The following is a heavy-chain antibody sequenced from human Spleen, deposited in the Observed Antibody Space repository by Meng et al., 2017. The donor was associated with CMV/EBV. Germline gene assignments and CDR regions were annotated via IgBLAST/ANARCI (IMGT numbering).Heavy chain of an antibody. CDR2: INTDGSST. J-gene: IGHJ6*02. D-gene: IGHD3-10*01. CDR1: GFTFSSYW. Sequence: GGSLRLSCVASGFTFSSYWMHWVRQAPGKGPVWVSRINTDGSSTSYADSVKGRFTISRDNAKSTLYLQMDSLRAEDTAVYYCAKDLEVRGVKPNGMDVWGQGTTVTVSS. CDR3: AKDLEVRGVKPNGMDV. V-gene: IGHV3-74*01.